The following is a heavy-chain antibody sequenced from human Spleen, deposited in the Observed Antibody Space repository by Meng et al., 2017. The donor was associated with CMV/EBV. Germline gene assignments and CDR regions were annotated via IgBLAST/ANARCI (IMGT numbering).Heavy chain of an antibody. CDR2: IYYSGST. J-gene: IGHJ6*02. Sequence: SETLSLTCTVPGGSISSYYWNWIRQPPGKGLEWIGYIYYSGSTYYNPSLKSRVTISVDTSKNQFSLKLSSVTAADTAVYYFARDLYGMDVWGQGTTVTVSS. D-gene: IGHD5-24*01. CDR3: ARDLYGMDV. CDR1: GGSISSYY. V-gene: IGHV4-59*06.